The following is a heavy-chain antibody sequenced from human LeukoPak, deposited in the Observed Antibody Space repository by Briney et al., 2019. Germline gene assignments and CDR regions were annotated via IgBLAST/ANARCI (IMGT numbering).Heavy chain of an antibody. D-gene: IGHD3/OR15-3a*01. J-gene: IGHJ4*02. CDR1: GGTFSSYA. CDR3: ARDRGRDWTTTPFDY. V-gene: IGHV1-69*04. CDR2: IIPILGIA. Sequence: ASVKVSCKASGGTFSSYAISWVRQAPGQGPEWMGRIIPILGIANYAQKFQGRVTITADKSTSTAYMELSSLRSEDTAVYYCARDRGRDWTTTPFDYWGQGTLVTVSS.